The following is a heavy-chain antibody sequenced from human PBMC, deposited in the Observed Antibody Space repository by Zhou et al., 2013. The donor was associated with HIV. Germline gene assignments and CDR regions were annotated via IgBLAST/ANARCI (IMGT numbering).Heavy chain of an antibody. J-gene: IGHJ4*02. V-gene: IGHV1-18*01. CDR1: GYTLTGFG. Sequence: QVQLMQSGGEVKRPGASVKVSCKASGYTLTGFGLSWVRQAPGKGLEWVGWISSYRGHTNYAQKLQGRVSMTTDATTTTAHMELRSLRPDDTATYYCARESNASGRGRSMDHWGQGTRVIVS. CDR3: ARESNASGRGRSMDH. CDR2: ISSYRGHT. D-gene: IGHD3-16*01.